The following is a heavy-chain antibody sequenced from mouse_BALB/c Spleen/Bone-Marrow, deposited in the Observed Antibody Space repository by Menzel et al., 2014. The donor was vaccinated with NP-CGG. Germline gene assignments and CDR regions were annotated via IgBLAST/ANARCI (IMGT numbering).Heavy chain of an antibody. CDR2: INPGSGDT. CDR1: GYVFTNYL. Sequence: VQLQQSGAELVRPGTSVKVSCKASGYVFTNYLIEWVKQRPGQGLEWIGVINPGSGDTNYNEKFKGKATLTADKSSSTAYMQLSSLTSDDSAVYFCARGHYHVNDYPFDYWGQGTTLTVSS. J-gene: IGHJ2*01. D-gene: IGHD1-2*01. V-gene: IGHV1-54*03. CDR3: ARGHYHVNDYPFDY.